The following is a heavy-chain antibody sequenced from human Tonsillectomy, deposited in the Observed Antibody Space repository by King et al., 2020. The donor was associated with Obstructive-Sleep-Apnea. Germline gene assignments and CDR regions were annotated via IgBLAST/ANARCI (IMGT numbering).Heavy chain of an antibody. J-gene: IGHJ5*02. CDR3: ARDRAAAGFDP. CDR2: IYHSGTT. D-gene: IGHD6-13*01. CDR1: GGSINRGGYS. V-gene: IGHV4-30-2*01. Sequence: QLQESGSGLVKPSQTLSLTCAVSGGSINRGGYSWSWSRQPPGKGLGWIGYIYHSGTTYYNPSLKSRVTISVDRSKNQFSLNLGSVTAADTAVYYCARDRAAAGFDPWGQGTLVTVSS.